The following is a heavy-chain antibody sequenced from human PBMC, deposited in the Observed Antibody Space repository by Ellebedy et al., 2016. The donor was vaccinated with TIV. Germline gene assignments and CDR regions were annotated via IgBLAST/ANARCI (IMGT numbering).Heavy chain of an antibody. CDR1: GFTFRNFA. J-gene: IGHJ4*02. V-gene: IGHV3-23*01. D-gene: IGHD3-22*01. Sequence: GGSLRLSCAASGFTFRNFAMTWVRQAPGKGLEWVSSISSSGVSADYADSVRGRVTISRDNSKNTLYLQMNRLRADDTAVYYCANLDSSSYYYGRFNYWGQGTLVTVSS. CDR3: ANLDSSSYYYGRFNY. CDR2: ISSSGVSA.